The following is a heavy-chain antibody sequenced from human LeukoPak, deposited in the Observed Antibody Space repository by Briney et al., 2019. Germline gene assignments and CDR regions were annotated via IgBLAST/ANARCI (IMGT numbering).Heavy chain of an antibody. Sequence: ASVKVSCKASGYTFTGYYMHWVRQAPGQGLEWMGWINPNSGGTNYAQKFQGRVNMTRDTSISTAYMELSSLTSDDTAVYYCARAEAIDYWGQGTLVTVSS. CDR3: ARAEAIDY. CDR1: GYTFTGYY. D-gene: IGHD5-12*01. V-gene: IGHV1-2*02. J-gene: IGHJ4*02. CDR2: INPNSGGT.